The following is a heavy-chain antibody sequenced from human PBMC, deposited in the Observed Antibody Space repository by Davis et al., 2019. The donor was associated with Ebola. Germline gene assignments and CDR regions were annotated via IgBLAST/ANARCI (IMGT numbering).Heavy chain of an antibody. CDR1: GFTFSSYW. CDR2: IKQDGSEK. D-gene: IGHD6-19*01. V-gene: IGHV3-7*03. J-gene: IGHJ6*02. Sequence: PGGSLRLSCAASGFTFSSYWMSWVRQAPGKGLEWVANIKQDGSEKYYVDSVKGRFTISRDNAKNSLYLQMNSLRAEDTAVYYCARDLVIPVADYYYYGMDVWGQGTTVTVSS. CDR3: ARDLVIPVADYYYYGMDV.